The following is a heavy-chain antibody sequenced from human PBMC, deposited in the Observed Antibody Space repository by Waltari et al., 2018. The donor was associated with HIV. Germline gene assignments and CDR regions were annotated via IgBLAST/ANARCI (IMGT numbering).Heavy chain of an antibody. CDR3: AKVKGRVYSEWYFDV. Sequence: QVQLEESVGGVVQPGTSRRLSCAASGFIVSDTAIAWVRQTPGKGLEWVAVISHDGSNTYYAASVKGRFTISRDNSKNGIYLQMNSLRAEETAVYHCAKVKGRVYSEWYFDVWGRGTPVIVSS. D-gene: IGHD2-21*01. CDR2: ISHDGSNT. V-gene: IGHV3-30*18. J-gene: IGHJ2*01. CDR1: GFIVSDTA.